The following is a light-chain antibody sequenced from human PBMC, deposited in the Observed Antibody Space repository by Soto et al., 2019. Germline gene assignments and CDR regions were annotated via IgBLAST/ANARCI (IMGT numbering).Light chain of an antibody. J-gene: IGKJ4*01. CDR3: QQYNSYPLT. V-gene: IGKV1-5*03. Sequence: DIQMTQSPSTLSASVGDRVTITCRASESFSSWLAWYQQKPGKAPRLLIYKASSLESGVPSRFSGSGSGTEFTLTISSLQPDDFATYYCQQYNSYPLTFGGGTKVEIK. CDR2: KAS. CDR1: ESFSSW.